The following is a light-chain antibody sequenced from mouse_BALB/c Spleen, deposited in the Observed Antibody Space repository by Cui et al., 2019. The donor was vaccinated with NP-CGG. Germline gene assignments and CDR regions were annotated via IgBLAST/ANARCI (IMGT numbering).Light chain of an antibody. CDR2: GTN. J-gene: IGLJ1*01. CDR3: ALWYSNHWV. V-gene: IGLV1*01. CDR1: TVAVTTSNY. Sequence: QAVVTQESALTTSPGETVTLTCRSSTVAVTTSNYANWVQEKPDHLFTGLIGGTNNRAPGVPARFSGSLIGDKAALTITGAKTEDEAIYFCALWYSNHWVFGGGTKLTVL.